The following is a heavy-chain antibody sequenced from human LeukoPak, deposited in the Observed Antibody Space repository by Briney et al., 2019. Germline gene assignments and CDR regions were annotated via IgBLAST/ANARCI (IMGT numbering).Heavy chain of an antibody. CDR1: GGTFSSYA. CDR2: IIPIFGTA. D-gene: IGHD6-19*01. Sequence: ASVKVSCKASGGTFSSYAISWVRQAPGQGLEWMGGIIPIFGTANYAQKFQGRVTITADESTSTAYKELSSLRSEDTAVYYCAGAVAGSYYYGMDVWGQGTTVTVSS. J-gene: IGHJ6*02. CDR3: AGAVAGSYYYGMDV. V-gene: IGHV1-69*01.